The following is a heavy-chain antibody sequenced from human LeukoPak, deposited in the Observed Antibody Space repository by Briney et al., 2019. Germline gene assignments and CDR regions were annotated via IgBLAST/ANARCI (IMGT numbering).Heavy chain of an antibody. CDR3: ARDSSGYFGY. J-gene: IGHJ4*02. CDR1: GGSISSYY. Sequence: SETLSLTCTVSGGSISSYYWSWIRQPPGKGLEWIGYIYYSGSTNYNPSLKSRVTISVDTSKNQFSLKLSSVTAADTAVYYSARDSSGYFGYWGQGTLVTVSS. D-gene: IGHD3-22*01. V-gene: IGHV4-59*01. CDR2: IYYSGST.